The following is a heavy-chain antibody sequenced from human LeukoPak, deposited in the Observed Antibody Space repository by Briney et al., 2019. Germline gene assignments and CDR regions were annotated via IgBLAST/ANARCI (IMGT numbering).Heavy chain of an antibody. CDR3: ARDPIVVVPSASFYYYMDV. V-gene: IGHV3-21*01. CDR2: ITSSSTYI. CDR1: GFTFSSYS. J-gene: IGHJ6*03. D-gene: IGHD2-2*01. Sequence: GGSLRLSCVACGFTFSSYSMNWVRQAPGKGLEWVSSITSSSTYIYYADSVKGRFTISRDNAKNSLYLQMNSLRAEDTAVYYCARDPIVVVPSASFYYYMDVWGKGTTVTVSS.